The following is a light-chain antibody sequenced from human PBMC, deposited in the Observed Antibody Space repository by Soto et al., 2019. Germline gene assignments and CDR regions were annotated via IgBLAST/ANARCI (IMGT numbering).Light chain of an antibody. CDR2: GAS. CDR3: QQYGSSPSIT. Sequence: IVMAQSPATLSVSPWERATLSCRASQSVSSNLAWYQQKPGQAPRLLIYGASTRATGLPARFSGSGSGTDFTLTISRLEPEDFAVYYCQQYGSSPSITFGQGTRLEIK. CDR1: QSVSSN. V-gene: IGKV3-15*01. J-gene: IGKJ5*01.